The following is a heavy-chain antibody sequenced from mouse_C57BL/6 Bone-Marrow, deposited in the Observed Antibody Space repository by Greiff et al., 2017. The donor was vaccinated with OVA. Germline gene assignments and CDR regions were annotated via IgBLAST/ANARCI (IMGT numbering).Heavy chain of an antibody. CDR1: GYTFTDYY. Sequence: VHVKQSGPVLVKPGASVKMSCKASGYTFTDYYMNWVKQSNGKSLEWIGVINPYNGGTSYNQKFKGKATLTVDKSSSTAYMELNSLTSEDSAVYYCASSYYDCDVEDYFDYWGQGTTLTVSS. V-gene: IGHV1-19*01. D-gene: IGHD2-4*01. CDR2: INPYNGGT. CDR3: ASSYYDCDVEDYFDY. J-gene: IGHJ2*01.